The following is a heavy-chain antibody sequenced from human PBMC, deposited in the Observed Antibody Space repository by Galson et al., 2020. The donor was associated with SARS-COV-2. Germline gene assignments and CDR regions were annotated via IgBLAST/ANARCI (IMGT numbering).Heavy chain of an antibody. CDR1: GFTFSSYE. CDR2: ITSSGSTI. D-gene: IGHD3-3*02. Sequence: GESLKISCAASGFTFSSYEMNWVRQAPGKGLEWVSYITSSGSTIYYADSVKGRFTISRDNAQNSLYLQMNSLRAEDTAVYYCARDSNSYFYYGMDVWGQGTTVTVSS. CDR3: ARDSNSYFYYGMDV. J-gene: IGHJ6*02. V-gene: IGHV3-48*03.